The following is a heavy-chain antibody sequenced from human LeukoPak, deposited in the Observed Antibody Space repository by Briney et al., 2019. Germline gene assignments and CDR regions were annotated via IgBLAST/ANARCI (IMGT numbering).Heavy chain of an antibody. V-gene: IGHV1-69*06. J-gene: IGHJ5*02. Sequence: ASVKVSCKASGGTFSSYAISWVRQAPGQGLEWMGGIIPIFGTANYAQQFQGRVTITADKSTSTAYIELSSLRSEDTAVYYCARDRVGAGLPFDPWGQGTLVTVSS. CDR1: GGTFSSYA. D-gene: IGHD1-26*01. CDR2: IIPIFGTA. CDR3: ARDRVGAGLPFDP.